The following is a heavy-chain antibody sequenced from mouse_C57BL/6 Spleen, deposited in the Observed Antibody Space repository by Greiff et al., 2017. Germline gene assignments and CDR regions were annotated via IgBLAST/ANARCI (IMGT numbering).Heavy chain of an antibody. V-gene: IGHV5-4*03. J-gene: IGHJ4*01. CDR2: ISDGGSYT. Sequence: EVKLMESGGGLVKPGGSLKLSCAASGFTFSSYAMSWVRQTPEKRLEWVATISDGGSYTYYPDNVKGRFTISRDNAKNNLYLQMSHLKSEDTAMYYCARDYGNYDYAMDCWGQGTSVTVSS. CDR3: ARDYGNYDYAMDC. CDR1: GFTFSSYA. D-gene: IGHD2-1*01.